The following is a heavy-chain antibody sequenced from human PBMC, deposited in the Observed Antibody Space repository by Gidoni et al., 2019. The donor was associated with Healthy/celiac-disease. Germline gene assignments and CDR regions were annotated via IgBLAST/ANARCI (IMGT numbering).Heavy chain of an antibody. J-gene: IGHJ4*02. CDR3: ARDRQGIAAAHGSYYFDY. D-gene: IGHD6-13*01. Sequence: QVQLQESGPGLVKPSQTLSLTCTVSGGSISSGGYYWTWIRHHPGKGLEWIGYIHFSGSTYYNPSLKSRVTISVDTSKNQFSLKLSSVTAADTAVYYCARDRQGIAAAHGSYYFDYWGQGTLVTVSS. CDR1: GGSISSGGYY. V-gene: IGHV4-31*03. CDR2: IHFSGST.